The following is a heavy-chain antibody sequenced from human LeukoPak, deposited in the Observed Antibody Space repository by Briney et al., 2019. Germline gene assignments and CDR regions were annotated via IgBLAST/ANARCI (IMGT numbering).Heavy chain of an antibody. CDR3: ARQWGLRTYYYMDV. CDR2: INIDGTSI. D-gene: IGHD1-26*01. CDR1: GFNINKFW. J-gene: IGHJ6*03. Sequence: GGSLRLSCAATGFNINKFWMHWVRQAPGKGLVWVSRINIDGTSISYADSVKGRFTISRDNAKNTLYLQMNSLRAEDMAVYYCARQWGLRTYYYMDVWGKGTTVTVSS. V-gene: IGHV3-74*01.